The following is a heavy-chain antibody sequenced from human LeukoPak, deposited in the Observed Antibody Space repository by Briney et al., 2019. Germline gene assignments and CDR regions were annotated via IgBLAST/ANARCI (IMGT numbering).Heavy chain of an antibody. D-gene: IGHD1-26*01. CDR3: ITDPAAWVPI. V-gene: IGHV3-15*01. CDR1: GLTFSNAW. J-gene: IGHJ3*02. Sequence: GGSLRLSCAASGLTFSNAWMSWVRQAPGKGLEWVGRIKSKTDGETTDYAAPVKGRFTISRDDSKNTLYLQMNRLNTDDTAVYYCITDPAAWVPIWGQGTMVTVSS. CDR2: IKSKTDGETT.